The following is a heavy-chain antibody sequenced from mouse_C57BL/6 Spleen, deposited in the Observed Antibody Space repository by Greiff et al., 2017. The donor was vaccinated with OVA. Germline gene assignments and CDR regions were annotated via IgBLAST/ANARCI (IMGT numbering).Heavy chain of an antibody. D-gene: IGHD2-3*01. V-gene: IGHV7-3*01. CDR2: IRNKANGYTT. CDR1: GFTFTDYY. CDR3: ARYDGYYAWFAY. J-gene: IGHJ3*01. Sequence: EVKLVESGGGLVQPGGSLSLSCAASGFTFTDYYMSWVRQPPGKALEWLGFIRNKANGYTTESSASVKGRFTISRDNSQSILYLQMNALRAEDSATYDGARYDGYYAWFAYWGQGTLVTVSA.